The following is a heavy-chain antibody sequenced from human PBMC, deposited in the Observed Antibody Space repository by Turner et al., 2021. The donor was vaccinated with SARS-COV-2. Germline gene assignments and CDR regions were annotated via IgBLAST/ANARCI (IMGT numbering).Heavy chain of an antibody. CDR1: GGSISSSSYY. Sequence: QLQLQESGPGLVKPSETLSLTCTVSGGSISSSSYYWGWIRQPPGKGLEWIGSIYTSGSTKYNPSLESRVTMSVDTSKNQFSLKLRSVTAAYTAVYYCARGGSGPHLDVWGQGTTVTVSS. CDR3: ARGGSGPHLDV. CDR2: IYTSGST. J-gene: IGHJ6*02. V-gene: IGHV4-39*07. D-gene: IGHD3-16*01.